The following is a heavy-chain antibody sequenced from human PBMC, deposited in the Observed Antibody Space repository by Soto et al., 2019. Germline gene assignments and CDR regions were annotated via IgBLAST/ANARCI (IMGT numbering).Heavy chain of an antibody. CDR1: GASISSGAYF. CDR3: ARDKGPDTYGQTRIRDYSYAMDV. V-gene: IGHV4-31*03. D-gene: IGHD5-18*01. Sequence: QVQLQGSGPRLVKPSQTLSLTCSVSGASISSGAYFWTWIRHHPGKGLEWIGYIYYSVITSYTYHNPALQSRVTISVDTSKNLFSLRLTSGTAADTATYYCARDKGPDTYGQTRIRDYSYAMDVWGQGTTVIVSS. J-gene: IGHJ6*02. CDR2: IYYSVITSYT.